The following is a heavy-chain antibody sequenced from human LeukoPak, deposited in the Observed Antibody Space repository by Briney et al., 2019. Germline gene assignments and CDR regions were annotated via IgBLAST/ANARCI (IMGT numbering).Heavy chain of an antibody. J-gene: IGHJ6*03. D-gene: IGHD5-18*01. CDR2: ISSTSTYI. CDR1: GFTFSPYS. V-gene: IGHV3-21*01. CDR3: ARGDTVPLFRAYYYVDV. Sequence: GGPLRLSCAASGFTFSPYSMNWVRQAPGKGLEWVSSISSTSTYIYYADSAKDRFTITRDNANNLLYLQMNSLRAEDTAVYYCARGDTVPLFRAYYYVDVWGKGTTVTVSS.